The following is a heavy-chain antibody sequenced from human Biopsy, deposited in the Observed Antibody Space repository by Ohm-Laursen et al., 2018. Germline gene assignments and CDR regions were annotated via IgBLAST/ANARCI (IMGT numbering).Heavy chain of an antibody. CDR3: ARHYYDSSGYNWFDP. CDR1: GGTSNSYI. D-gene: IGHD3-22*01. V-gene: IGHV1-69*06. J-gene: IGHJ5*02. Sequence: SVKVSCKASGGTSNSYIFAWVRQAPGQRPEWMGDVMPFFGTAQYAPKLQGRVSMTADKTTNTAYMELTSLTSEDTAVYFCARHYYDSSGYNWFDPWGQGTQVTVSS. CDR2: VMPFFGTA.